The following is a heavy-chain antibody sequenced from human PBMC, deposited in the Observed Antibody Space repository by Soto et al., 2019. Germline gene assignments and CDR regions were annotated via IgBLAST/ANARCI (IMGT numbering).Heavy chain of an antibody. V-gene: IGHV4-61*01. Sequence: SETLYLTCTVSGGSVSSGSYYWSWIRQPPGKGLEWIGYIYYSGSTNYNPSLKSRVTISVDTSKNQFSLKLSSVTAADTAVYYCARWVVTMVRGVTDYWGQGTLVTVSS. CDR3: ARWVVTMVRGVTDY. CDR1: GGSVSSGSYY. D-gene: IGHD3-10*01. CDR2: IYYSGST. J-gene: IGHJ4*02.